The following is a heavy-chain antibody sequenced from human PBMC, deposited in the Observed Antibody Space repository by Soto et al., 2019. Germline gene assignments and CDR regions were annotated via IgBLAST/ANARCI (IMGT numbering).Heavy chain of an antibody. V-gene: IGHV3-23*01. CDR3: AKVFYYYDSSGYYYLDY. J-gene: IGHJ4*02. CDR2: ISGSGSTI. D-gene: IGHD3-22*01. CDR1: GFSFGSYA. Sequence: GGSLRLSCAASGFSFGSYALSWVRQAPGKGPEWISSISGSGSTIYYADSVKGRFTISRDNSKNTLYLQMSSLRAEDTAVYYCAKVFYYYDSSGYYYLDYWGQGTLVTVSS.